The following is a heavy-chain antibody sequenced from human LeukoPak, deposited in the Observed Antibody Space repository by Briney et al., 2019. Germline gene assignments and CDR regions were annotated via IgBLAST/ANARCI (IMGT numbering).Heavy chain of an antibody. V-gene: IGHV4-59*01. CDR3: ASMDCSSTSCYAGGGWFDP. J-gene: IGHJ5*02. Sequence: SETLSLTCTVSGGSISSYYWSWIRQPPGKGLEWIGYIYYSGSTNYNPSLKSRVTISVDTSKNQFSLKLSSVTAADTAVYYCASMDCSSTSCYAGGGWFDPWGQGTLVTVSS. D-gene: IGHD2-2*01. CDR2: IYYSGST. CDR1: GGSISSYY.